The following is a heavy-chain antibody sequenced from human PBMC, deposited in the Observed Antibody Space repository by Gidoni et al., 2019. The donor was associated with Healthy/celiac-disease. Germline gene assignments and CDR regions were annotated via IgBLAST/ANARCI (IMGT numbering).Heavy chain of an antibody. Sequence: QVQLVQSGAEVKKPGSSVKVSCQASGGTFRSYAISWVRQAPGQGLEWMGGIIPIFGTANYAQKFQGRVTITADESTSTAYMELSSLRSEDTAVYYCARDHYDSTTSRDFDYWGQGTLVTVSS. CDR3: ARDHYDSTTSRDFDY. D-gene: IGHD3-22*01. J-gene: IGHJ4*02. V-gene: IGHV1-69*01. CDR1: GGTFRSYA. CDR2: IIPIFGTA.